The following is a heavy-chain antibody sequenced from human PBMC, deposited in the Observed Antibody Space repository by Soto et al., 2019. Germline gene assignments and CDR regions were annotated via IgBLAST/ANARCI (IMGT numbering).Heavy chain of an antibody. CDR3: ARVFRGGIVGAG. J-gene: IGHJ4*02. CDR1: GGTFSSYA. D-gene: IGHD1-26*01. Sequence: QVQLVQSGAEVKKPGSSVKVSCKASGGTFSSYAISWVRQAPGQGLEWMGGIIPIFGTANYAQKFQGRVTITAHESTSTAYMELSSLRSEDTAGYYRARVFRGGIVGAGWGQGTLVTVSS. V-gene: IGHV1-69*12. CDR2: IIPIFGTA.